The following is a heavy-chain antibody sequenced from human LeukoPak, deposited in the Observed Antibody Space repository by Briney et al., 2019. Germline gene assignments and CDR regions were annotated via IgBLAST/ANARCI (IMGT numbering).Heavy chain of an antibody. Sequence: PSETLSLTCAVSGGSISSGGYSWSWIRQPPGKGLEWIGYIYHSGSTYYNPSLKSRVTISVDRSKNQFSLKLSSVTAADTAVYYCARSIAAAGQGAFDIWGQGTMVTVSS. CDR3: ARSIAAAGQGAFDI. V-gene: IGHV4-30-2*01. J-gene: IGHJ3*02. CDR1: GGSISSGGYS. D-gene: IGHD6-13*01. CDR2: IYHSGST.